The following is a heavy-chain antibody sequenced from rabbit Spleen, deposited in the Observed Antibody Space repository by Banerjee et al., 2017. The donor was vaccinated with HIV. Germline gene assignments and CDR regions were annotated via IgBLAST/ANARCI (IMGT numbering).Heavy chain of an antibody. CDR1: GFDFNSYY. J-gene: IGHJ6*01. CDR2: IDPVFGSA. CDR3: ARDTSSSFSSYGMDL. V-gene: IGHV1S7*01. D-gene: IGHD1-1*01. Sequence: QLKESGGGLVQPGGSLKLSCKASGFDFNSYYMSWVRQAPGKGLEWIGYIDPVFGSAYYASWVNGRFSISRENTQNTVSLQMTSLTAADTATYFCARDTSSSFSSYGMDLWGPGTLVTVS.